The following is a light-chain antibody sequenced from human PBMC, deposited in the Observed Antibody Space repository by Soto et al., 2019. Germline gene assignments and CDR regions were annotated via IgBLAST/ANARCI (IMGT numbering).Light chain of an antibody. V-gene: IGKV4-1*01. CDR1: QTILYSSNNQNS. CDR2: WAS. Sequence: DIVMTQSPDSLAVSLGERATINCKSSQTILYSSNNQNSLAWYQQKPGQPPKLLIYWASTRESGVPDRFSGSGSGTDFPLTISSLQAEDVAVYYCQQYYSIPPWTFGQGTKVEIK. J-gene: IGKJ1*01. CDR3: QQYYSIPPWT.